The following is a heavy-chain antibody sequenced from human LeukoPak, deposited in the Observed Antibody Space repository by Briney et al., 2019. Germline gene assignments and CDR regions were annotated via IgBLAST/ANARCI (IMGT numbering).Heavy chain of an antibody. D-gene: IGHD3-10*01. CDR2: IYSGGST. V-gene: IGHV3-53*01. CDR3: ARVSVVRGVFDAFDI. Sequence: GGSPRLSCAASGFTVSSNYLSWVRQAPGKGLEWVSVIYSGGSTYYADSVKGRFTISRDNSKNTLYLQMNSLRVEDTAVYYCARVSVVRGVFDAFDIWGPGTMVTVSS. CDR1: GFTVSSNY. J-gene: IGHJ3*02.